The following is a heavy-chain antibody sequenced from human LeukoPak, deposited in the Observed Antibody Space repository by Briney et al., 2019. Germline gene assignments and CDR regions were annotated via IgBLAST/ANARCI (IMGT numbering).Heavy chain of an antibody. Sequence: GGSLRLSCAASGFTFSSYGMSWVRQAPGKGLEWVSAISGSGGSTHYADSVKGRFTISRDNAKNSLYLQMNSLRAEDTAVYYCARGLTIEHWFDPWGQGTLVTVSS. V-gene: IGHV3-23*01. J-gene: IGHJ5*02. CDR3: ARGLTIEHWFDP. D-gene: IGHD3-10*01. CDR1: GFTFSSYG. CDR2: ISGSGGST.